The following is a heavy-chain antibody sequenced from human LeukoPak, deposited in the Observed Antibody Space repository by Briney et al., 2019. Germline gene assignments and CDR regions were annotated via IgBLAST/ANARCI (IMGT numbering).Heavy chain of an antibody. J-gene: IGHJ4*02. CDR2: IYYSGST. CDR3: ARLGGYDYGVFGY. CDR1: GDSISSSSYY. Sequence: SETLSLTCTVSGDSISSSSYYWGWIRQPPGKGLEWIGSIYYSGSTYYNPSLKSRVTISVDTSKNQFSLKLSSVTAADTAVYYCARLGGYDYGVFGYWGQGTLVTVSS. V-gene: IGHV4-39*07. D-gene: IGHD5-12*01.